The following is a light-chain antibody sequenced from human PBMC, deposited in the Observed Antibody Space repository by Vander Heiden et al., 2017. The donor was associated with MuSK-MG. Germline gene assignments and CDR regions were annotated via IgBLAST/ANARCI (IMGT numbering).Light chain of an antibody. J-gene: IGLJ3*02. V-gene: IGLV1-47*03. Sequence: QSVLTQPPSASGTPGQRVTLSCSGSSSNIGSNYVYWYQQLPGTAPKLLIYRNNQRPSGVPDRFSGSKSGTSASLAISGLWSEDEADYYCAAWDDSLSGPVFGGGTKLTVL. CDR1: SSNIGSNY. CDR2: RNN. CDR3: AAWDDSLSGPV.